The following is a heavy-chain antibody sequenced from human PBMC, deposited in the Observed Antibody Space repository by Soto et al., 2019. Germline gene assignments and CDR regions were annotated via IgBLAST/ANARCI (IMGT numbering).Heavy chain of an antibody. V-gene: IGHV3-21*01. D-gene: IGHD5-18*01. Sequence: PGGSLRLSCAASGFTFSSYSMNWVRQAPGKGLEWVSSISSSSSYIYYADSVKGRFTISRDNAKNSLYLQMNSLRAEDTAVYYCARDLRNVDTAMVRDFDYWGQGTLVTVPQ. CDR2: ISSSSSYI. CDR1: GFTFSSYS. J-gene: IGHJ4*02. CDR3: ARDLRNVDTAMVRDFDY.